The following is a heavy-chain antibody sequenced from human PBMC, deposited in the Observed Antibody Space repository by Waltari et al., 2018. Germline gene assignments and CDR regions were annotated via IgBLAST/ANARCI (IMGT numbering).Heavy chain of an antibody. D-gene: IGHD2-15*01. V-gene: IGHV4-4*02. CDR2: VHYSGRT. Sequence: QLQESGPGLVKPSGTLSLTCAVSGDSMTSTYCWSWVRQSPQKGLEWIGQVHYSGRTNCHPSFASRVTMSVDTSNKQFPLRVTSATAADTAVYYCARDRGRGLYLDTWGPGTLVTVSP. CDR1: GDSMTSTYC. CDR3: ARDRGRGLYLDT. J-gene: IGHJ5*02.